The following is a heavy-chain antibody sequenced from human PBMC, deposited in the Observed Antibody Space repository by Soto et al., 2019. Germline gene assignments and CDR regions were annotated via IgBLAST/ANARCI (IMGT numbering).Heavy chain of an antibody. V-gene: IGHV3-21*01. Sequence: PGGSLRLSCAASGFTFSSYSMNWVRQAPGKGLEWVSSISSSSSYIYYADSVKGRFTISRDNAKNSLYLQMSSLRAEDTAVYYCARDKLPLIWVGEPFDIWGQGTMVTVSS. CDR2: ISSSSSYI. D-gene: IGHD3-10*01. CDR3: ARDKLPLIWVGEPFDI. CDR1: GFTFSSYS. J-gene: IGHJ3*02.